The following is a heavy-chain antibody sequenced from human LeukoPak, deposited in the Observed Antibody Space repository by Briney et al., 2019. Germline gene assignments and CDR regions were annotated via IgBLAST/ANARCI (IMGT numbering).Heavy chain of an antibody. J-gene: IGHJ4*02. V-gene: IGHV3-23*01. CDR3: AKVLCGGDCYSNLGGVYYFDY. D-gene: IGHD2-21*02. CDR1: GFTFSSYA. CDR2: ISGSGGST. Sequence: GGSLRLSCAASGFTFSSYAMSWVRQAPGKGLEWVSAISGSGGSTYYADSVKGRFTISRDNSKNTLYLQMNSLRAEDTAVYHCAKVLCGGDCYSNLGGVYYFDYWGQGTLVTVSS.